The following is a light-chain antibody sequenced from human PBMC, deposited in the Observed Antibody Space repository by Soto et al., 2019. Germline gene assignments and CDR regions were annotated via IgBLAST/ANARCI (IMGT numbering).Light chain of an antibody. J-gene: IGLJ1*01. CDR3: CSYAGSSTLV. V-gene: IGLV2-23*02. CDR2: EVS. Sequence: QSVLTQPASVSGSPGQSITISCTGTSSDVGSYNLVSWYQHHPGKAPKLIIYEVSKRPSGVSNRFSGSKSGNTASLTISGLQAEDEADYYCCSYAGSSTLVFGTGTKFTVL. CDR1: SSDVGSYNL.